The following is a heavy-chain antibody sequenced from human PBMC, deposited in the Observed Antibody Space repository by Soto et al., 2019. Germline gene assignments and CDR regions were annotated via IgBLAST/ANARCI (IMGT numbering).Heavy chain of an antibody. CDR1: GGSISSYY. CDR3: ARSRIAAAGIDY. CDR2: IYYSGST. J-gene: IGHJ4*02. D-gene: IGHD6-13*01. V-gene: IGHV4-59*01. Sequence: PSETLSLTCTVSGGSISSYYWSWIRQPPGKGLEWIGYIYYSGSTNYNPSLKSRVTISVDTSKSQFSLKLSSVTAADTAVYYCARSRIAAAGIDYWGQGTLVTVSS.